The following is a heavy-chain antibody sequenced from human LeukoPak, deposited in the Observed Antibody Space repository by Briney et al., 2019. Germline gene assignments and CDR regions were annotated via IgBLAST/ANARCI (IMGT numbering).Heavy chain of an antibody. D-gene: IGHD3-9*01. J-gene: IGHJ5*02. CDR1: GFTFDDYG. CDR2: INWNGGST. CDR3: ARATSDNILTGYYSP. Sequence: GGSLRLSCAASGFTFDDYGMSWVRQAPGKGLEWVSGINWNGGSTGYADSVKGRFTISRDNAKNSLYLQMNSLRAEDTAVYYCARATSDNILTGYYSPWGQGTLVTVSS. V-gene: IGHV3-20*04.